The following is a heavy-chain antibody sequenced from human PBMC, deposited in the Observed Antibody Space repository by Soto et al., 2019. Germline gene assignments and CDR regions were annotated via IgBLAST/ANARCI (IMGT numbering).Heavy chain of an antibody. CDR3: ARVRRSSGYYYGY. J-gene: IGHJ4*02. CDR1: GYTFTSYY. D-gene: IGHD3-22*01. Sequence: ASVKVSCKASGYTFTSYYMHWVGPAPGQGLVWMGMINPSGGSTSYAQKCQGRVTMTRDTSTSTVYMELSSLRSEDTAVYYCARVRRSSGYYYGYGGQGTPVTVSS. CDR2: INPSGGST. V-gene: IGHV1-46*01.